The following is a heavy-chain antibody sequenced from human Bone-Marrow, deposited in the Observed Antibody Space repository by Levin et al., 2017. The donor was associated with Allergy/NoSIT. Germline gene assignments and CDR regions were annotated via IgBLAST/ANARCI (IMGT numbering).Heavy chain of an antibody. CDR3: AKDGNWNDPLSRYYDYGMDG. CDR1: GFTFSSYA. Sequence: GGSLRLSCAASGFTFSSYAMSWVRQAPGKGLEWVSAISGSGGSTYYADSVKGRFTISRDNSKNTLYLQMNSLRAEDTAVYYCAKDGNWNDPLSRYYDYGMDGWGQGTTVTVSS. J-gene: IGHJ6*02. D-gene: IGHD1-20*01. CDR2: ISGSGGST. V-gene: IGHV3-23*01.